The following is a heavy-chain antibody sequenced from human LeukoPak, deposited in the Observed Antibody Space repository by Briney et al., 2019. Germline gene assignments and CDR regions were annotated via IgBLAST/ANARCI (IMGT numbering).Heavy chain of an antibody. V-gene: IGHV3-21*04. D-gene: IGHD2-8*01. CDR3: AKDFPGPAHTNEMIFDY. J-gene: IGHJ4*02. CDR1: GFTFSSYS. Sequence: GGSLRLSCAASGFTFSSYSMNWVRQAPGKGLEWVSSISSSSSYIYYADSVKGRFTISRDNAKNSLYLQMNSLRAEDTAVYYCAKDFPGPAHTNEMIFDYWGQGTLVTVSS. CDR2: ISSSSSYI.